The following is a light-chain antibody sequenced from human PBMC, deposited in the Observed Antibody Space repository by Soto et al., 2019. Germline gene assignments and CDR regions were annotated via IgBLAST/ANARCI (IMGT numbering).Light chain of an antibody. Sequence: QSALTQPPSVSAAPGQKITISCSGSNSNVGNNFVSWYQHLPGTAPKLLIYDTNKRPSGIPDRFSGSKSGTSATLGVTGLQTGDEADYFCGTWDYSLSAVVFGGGTKVTVL. CDR2: DTN. V-gene: IGLV1-51*01. CDR1: NSNVGNNF. CDR3: GTWDYSLSAVV. J-gene: IGLJ2*01.